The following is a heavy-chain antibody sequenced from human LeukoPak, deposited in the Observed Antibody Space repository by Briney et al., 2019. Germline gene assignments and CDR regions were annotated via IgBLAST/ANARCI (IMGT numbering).Heavy chain of an antibody. J-gene: IGHJ4*02. D-gene: IGHD3-10*01. V-gene: IGHV1-69*13. Sequence: AASVKVSCKASGYTFTGYHMHWVRQAPGQGLEWMGGIIPIFGTANYAQKFQGRVTITADESTSTAYMELSSLRSEDTAVYYCASGDYGSGSLWGQGTLVTVSS. CDR3: ASGDYGSGSL. CDR2: IIPIFGTA. CDR1: GYTFTGYH.